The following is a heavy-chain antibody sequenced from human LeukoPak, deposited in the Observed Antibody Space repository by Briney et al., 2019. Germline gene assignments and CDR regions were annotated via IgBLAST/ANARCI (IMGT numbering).Heavy chain of an antibody. CDR2: IIPIFGTA. D-gene: IGHD2-2*01. V-gene: IGHV1-69*13. J-gene: IGHJ6*04. CDR1: GGTFSSYA. Sequence: SVKVSCKASGGTFSSYAISWVRQAPGQGLEWMGGIIPIFGTANYAQKFQGRVTITADESTSTAYMELSSLRSEDTAVYYCARDVRPYCSSTSCHEERGYGMDVWGKGTTVTVSS. CDR3: ARDVRPYCSSTSCHEERGYGMDV.